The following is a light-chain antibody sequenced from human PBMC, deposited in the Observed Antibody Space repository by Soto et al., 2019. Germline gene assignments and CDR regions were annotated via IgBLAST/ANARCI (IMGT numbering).Light chain of an antibody. J-gene: IGLJ2*01. CDR1: SSDVGNYNL. V-gene: IGLV2-23*02. Sequence: QSALTQPASVSGSPGQSITISCTGTSSDVGNYNLVSWYQQHPDKAPKLMIYDVTERPSGVSNRFSGSKSGNTASLTISGLQAEDEADYYCFSYAGSTAFVAFGGGTKLTVL. CDR2: DVT. CDR3: FSYAGSTAFVA.